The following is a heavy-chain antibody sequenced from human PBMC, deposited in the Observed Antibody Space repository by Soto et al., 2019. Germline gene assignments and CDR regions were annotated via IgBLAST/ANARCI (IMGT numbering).Heavy chain of an antibody. CDR1: GFDFSSHG. D-gene: IGHD1-1*01. CDR2: IWHDGSRK. J-gene: IGHJ4*02. Sequence: QVPLVESGGGVVQPGRSLRLSCTASGFDFSSHGFHWVRQAPGKGLEWVSAIWHDGSRKYYADSVKGRFTVSRDDPKSTLYLQMNSLRAEDTAVYHCARDDGTTVLNYWGQGTLVTVSS. CDR3: ARDDGTTVLNY. V-gene: IGHV3-33*01.